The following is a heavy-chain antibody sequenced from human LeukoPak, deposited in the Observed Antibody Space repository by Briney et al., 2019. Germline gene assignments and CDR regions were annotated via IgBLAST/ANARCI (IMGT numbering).Heavy chain of an antibody. CDR1: GGTFSSYA. J-gene: IGHJ4*02. V-gene: IGHV1-69*04. CDR2: IIPILGIA. Sequence: ASVKVSCKASGGTFSSYAISWVRQAPGQGLEWMGRIIPILGIANYAQKFQGRVTMTEDTSTDTAYMELSSLRSEDTAVYYCATALTYYYDSSGYYYWGQGTLVTVSS. CDR3: ATALTYYYDSSGYYY. D-gene: IGHD3-22*01.